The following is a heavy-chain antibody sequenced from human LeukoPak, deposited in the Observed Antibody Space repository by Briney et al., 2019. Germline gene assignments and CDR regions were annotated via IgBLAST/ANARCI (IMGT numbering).Heavy chain of an antibody. V-gene: IGHV3-74*01. CDR1: GFTFSSCW. D-gene: IGHD5-24*01. CDR2: INSDGSST. Sequence: PGGSLRLSCAASGFTFSSCWMHWVRQGPGKGLVWVSRINSDGSSTNYADSMKGRFTISRDNSKNTLYLQMNSLRGEDTAVYSCARGQRRHVDMAPSFDYWGQGTLVTVSS. CDR3: ARGQRRHVDMAPSFDY. J-gene: IGHJ4*02.